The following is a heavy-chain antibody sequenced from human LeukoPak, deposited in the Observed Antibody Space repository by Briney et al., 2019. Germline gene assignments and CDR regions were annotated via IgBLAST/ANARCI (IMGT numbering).Heavy chain of an antibody. J-gene: IGHJ5*02. D-gene: IGHD4-17*01. Sequence: SETLSLTCAVSGYSISSGYYWGWIRQPPGKGLEWIGSIYHRGSTYYNPSLKSRVTISVDTSKNQFSLKLSSVTAADTAVYYCARHLYGSGFDPWGQGTLVTVSS. V-gene: IGHV4-38-2*01. CDR2: IYHRGST. CDR3: ARHLYGSGFDP. CDR1: GYSISSGYY.